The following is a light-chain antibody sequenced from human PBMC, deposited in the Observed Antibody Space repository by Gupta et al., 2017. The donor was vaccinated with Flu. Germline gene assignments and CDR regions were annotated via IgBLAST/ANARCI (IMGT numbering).Light chain of an antibody. J-gene: IGKJ2*01. CDR3: MQGTHWPYT. CDR2: QVS. CDR1: HSLVYVNGNTY. V-gene: IGKV2-30*01. Sequence: ISCSSSHSLVYVNGNTYLSWFQQKPGQSPRRLIYQVSNRDSGVPDRFSGGASGTDFTLKISRVEAEDVGVYYCMQGTHWPYTFGRGTTLEIE.